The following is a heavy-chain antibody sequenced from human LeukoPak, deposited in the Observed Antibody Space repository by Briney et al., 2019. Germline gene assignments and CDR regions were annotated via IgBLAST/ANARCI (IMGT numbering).Heavy chain of an antibody. J-gene: IGHJ6*03. D-gene: IGHD6-19*01. CDR2: IIPIFGTA. Sequence: ASVKVSCKASGGTFSSYAISWVRQAPGQGLEWMGGIIPIFGTANYAQKFQGRVTITADESTSTAYMELSSLRSEDTAVYYCVIDSYSSRRYYYYMDVWGKGTTVTVSS. CDR1: GGTFSSYA. V-gene: IGHV1-69*13. CDR3: VIDSYSSRRYYYYMDV.